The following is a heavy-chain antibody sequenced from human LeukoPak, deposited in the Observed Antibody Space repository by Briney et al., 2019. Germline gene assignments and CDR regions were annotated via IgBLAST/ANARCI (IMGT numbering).Heavy chain of an antibody. V-gene: IGHV1-18*01. CDR2: ISAYNGNT. D-gene: IGHD6-13*01. CDR1: GYTFTSYG. J-gene: IGHJ4*02. CDR3: ARDTSSSLDVGPSDY. Sequence: ASVKVSCKASGYTFTSYGISRVRQAPGQGLEWMGWISAYNGNTNYAQKLQGRVTMTTDTSTSTAYMELRSLRSDDTAVYYCARDTSSSLDVGPSDYWGQGTLVTVSS.